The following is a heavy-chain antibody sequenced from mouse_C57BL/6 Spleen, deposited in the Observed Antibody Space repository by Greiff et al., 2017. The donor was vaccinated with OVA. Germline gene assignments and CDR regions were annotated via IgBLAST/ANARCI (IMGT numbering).Heavy chain of an antibody. V-gene: IGHV5-12*01. D-gene: IGHD2-4*01. Sequence: EVQGVESGGGLVQPGGSLKLSCAASGFTFSDYYMYWVRQTPEKRLEWVAYISNGGGSTYYPDTVKGRFTISRDNAKNTLYLQMSRLKSEDTAMYYCARHYDYPYYYAMDYWGQGTSVTVSS. CDR1: GFTFSDYY. J-gene: IGHJ4*01. CDR3: ARHYDYPYYYAMDY. CDR2: ISNGGGST.